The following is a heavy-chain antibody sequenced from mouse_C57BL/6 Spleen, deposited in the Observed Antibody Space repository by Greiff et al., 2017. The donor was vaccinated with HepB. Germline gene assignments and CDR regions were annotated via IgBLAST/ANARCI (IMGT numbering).Heavy chain of an antibody. CDR2: IDPSDSYT. Sequence: VQLQQPGAELVKPGASVKLSCKASGYTFTSYWMQWVKQRPGQGLEWIGEIDPSDSYTNYNQKFKGKAILTVDTSSSTAYMQLSSLTSEDSAVYYCARSLYGSSYGGYWGQGTTLTVSS. V-gene: IGHV1-50*01. D-gene: IGHD1-1*01. CDR3: ARSLYGSSYGGY. CDR1: GYTFTSYW. J-gene: IGHJ2*01.